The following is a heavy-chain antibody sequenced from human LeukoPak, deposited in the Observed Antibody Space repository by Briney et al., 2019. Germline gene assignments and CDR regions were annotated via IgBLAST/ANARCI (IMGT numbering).Heavy chain of an antibody. CDR1: AFTFRSYG. Sequence: GGSLRLSCAASAFTFRSYGMHWVRQAPGKGLEWVAFIRYHGSDKYHADSVKDRFTISRDNSKNTLYLQMNSLRAEDTAVYYCAKSWNYYDSSGDDALDIWGQGTMVTVSS. V-gene: IGHV3-30*02. CDR2: IRYHGSDK. CDR3: AKSWNYYDSSGDDALDI. J-gene: IGHJ3*02. D-gene: IGHD3-22*01.